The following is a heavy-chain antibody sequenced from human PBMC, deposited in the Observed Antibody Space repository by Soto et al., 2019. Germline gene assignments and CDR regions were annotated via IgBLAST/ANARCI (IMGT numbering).Heavy chain of an antibody. J-gene: IGHJ4*01. D-gene: IGHD3-3*01. Sequence: ASVKVSCKGSGDTLTKPAVHWVRQAPEKGLEWMGGFDPEDDESIYAQKFEARVTMTADTSIDTAYMELRGLKSDDTAVYYCATVFSAIFFNGFDVRRHLTHVPVPS. CDR1: GDTLTKPA. CDR3: ATVFSAIFFNGFDV. V-gene: IGHV1-24*01. CDR2: FDPEDDES.